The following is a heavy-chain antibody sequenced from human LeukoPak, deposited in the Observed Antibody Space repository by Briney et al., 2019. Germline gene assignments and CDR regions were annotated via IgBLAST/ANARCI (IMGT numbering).Heavy chain of an antibody. D-gene: IGHD1-7*01. CDR1: GYTFTSYG. J-gene: IGHJ3*02. Sequence: ASVKVSCKASGYTFTSYGISWVRQATGQGLEWMGWMNPNSGNTGYAQKFQGRVTITRNTSISTAYMELSSLRSEDTAVYYCARGKISRNWNYAPARKGDAFDIWGQGTMVTVSS. V-gene: IGHV1-8*03. CDR2: MNPNSGNT. CDR3: ARGKISRNWNYAPARKGDAFDI.